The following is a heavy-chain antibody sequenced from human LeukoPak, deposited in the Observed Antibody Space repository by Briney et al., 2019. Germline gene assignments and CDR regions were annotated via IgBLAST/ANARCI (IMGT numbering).Heavy chain of an antibody. D-gene: IGHD6-19*01. J-gene: IGHJ3*02. Sequence: GASVKVSCKASGYTFTSYGISWVRQAPGQGLEWLGWISTYNGNTHYAQKLQGRVTMTTDTSTSTAYMELRSLRSDDTAVYYCARFGLGKHIEVAGIPFDIWGQGTMVTVSS. CDR2: ISTYNGNT. V-gene: IGHV1-18*01. CDR1: GYTFTSYG. CDR3: ARFGLGKHIEVAGIPFDI.